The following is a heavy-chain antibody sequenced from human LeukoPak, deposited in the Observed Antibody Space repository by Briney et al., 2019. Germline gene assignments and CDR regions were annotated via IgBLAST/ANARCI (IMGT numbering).Heavy chain of an antibody. Sequence: PSQTLSLTCTVSGGSISSGGYYWGWPRHPPGKGLEWIGYIYHSGSTYYNPSLKSRVTISVDRSKNQFSLKLSSVTAADTAVYYCVRDKNSLFDYWGQGTLVTVSS. CDR3: VRDKNSLFDY. J-gene: IGHJ4*02. V-gene: IGHV4-30-2*01. CDR1: GGSISSGGYY. CDR2: IYHSGST. D-gene: IGHD1/OR15-1a*01.